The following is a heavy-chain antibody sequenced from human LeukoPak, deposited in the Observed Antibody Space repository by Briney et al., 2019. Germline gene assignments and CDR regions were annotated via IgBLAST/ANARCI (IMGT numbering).Heavy chain of an antibody. CDR2: ISSNGGST. Sequence: QTGGSLRLSCAASGFTFGSYAMHWVRQAPGKGLEYVSAISSNGGSTYYANSVKGRFTISRDNSKNTLYLQMGSLRAEDMAVYYCARAGRYGGYGYWGQGTLVTVSS. J-gene: IGHJ4*02. V-gene: IGHV3-64*01. CDR1: GFTFGSYA. D-gene: IGHD5-12*01. CDR3: ARAGRYGGYGY.